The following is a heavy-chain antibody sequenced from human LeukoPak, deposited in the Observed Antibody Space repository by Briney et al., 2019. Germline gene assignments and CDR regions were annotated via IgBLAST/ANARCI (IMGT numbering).Heavy chain of an antibody. Sequence: GGSLRLSCAASGFTFSSYAMSWVRQAPGKGLEWVSAISCSGGSTYYADSVKGRLTISRDNSKNMLYLQMNSLRAEDTAVYYCAKERGGGEPEYYFDYWGQGTLVTVSS. J-gene: IGHJ4*02. CDR2: ISCSGGST. D-gene: IGHD1-14*01. V-gene: IGHV3-23*01. CDR1: GFTFSSYA. CDR3: AKERGGGEPEYYFDY.